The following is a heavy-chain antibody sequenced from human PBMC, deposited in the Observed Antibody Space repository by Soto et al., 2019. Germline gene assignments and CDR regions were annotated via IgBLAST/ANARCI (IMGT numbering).Heavy chain of an antibody. D-gene: IGHD3-22*01. J-gene: IGHJ6*02. CDR3: ARSHYYDISGYSPYYYGMDV. V-gene: IGHV5-51*01. CDR1: GYSFTSYW. Sequence: PGESLKISCKGSGYSFTSYWIGWVRQMPGKGLEWMGIIYPGDSDTRYSPSFQGQVTISADKSISTAYLQWSSLKASDTAMYYCARSHYYDISGYSPYYYGMDVWGQGTTVTVS. CDR2: IYPGDSDT.